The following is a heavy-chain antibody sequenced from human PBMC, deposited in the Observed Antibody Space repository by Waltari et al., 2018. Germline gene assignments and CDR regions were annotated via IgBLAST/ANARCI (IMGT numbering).Heavy chain of an antibody. V-gene: IGHV1-8*01. Sequence: QVQLVQSGAEVKKPGASVKVSCKASGYTFTSYDINWVRQATGQGLEWMGWMNPNSGNTGYAQKFQGRVTMTRNTSISTAYMELSSLRSEDTAVYYCARPGYYDFWSGYPDDAFDIWGQGTMVAVSS. CDR2: MNPNSGNT. D-gene: IGHD3-3*01. CDR3: ARPGYYDFWSGYPDDAFDI. CDR1: GYTFTSYD. J-gene: IGHJ3*02.